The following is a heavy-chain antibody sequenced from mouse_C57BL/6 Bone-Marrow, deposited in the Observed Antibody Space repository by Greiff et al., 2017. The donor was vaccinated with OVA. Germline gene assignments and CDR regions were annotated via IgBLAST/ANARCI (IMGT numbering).Heavy chain of an antibody. CDR1: GYSITSGYY. J-gene: IGHJ3*01. Sequence: EVKLQESGPGLVKPSQSLSLTCSVTGYSITSGYYWNWIRQFPGNKLEWMGYISYDGSNNYNPSLKNRISITRDTSKNQFFLKLNSVTTEDTATYYCARGGLRRFAYWGQGTLVTVSA. D-gene: IGHD2-4*01. CDR2: ISYDGSN. CDR3: ARGGLRRFAY. V-gene: IGHV3-6*01.